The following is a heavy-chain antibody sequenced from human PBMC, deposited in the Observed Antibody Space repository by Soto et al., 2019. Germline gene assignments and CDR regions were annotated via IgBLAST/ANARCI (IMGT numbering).Heavy chain of an antibody. D-gene: IGHD1-1*01. V-gene: IGHV1-18*01. Sequence: ASVKVSCKASGYTFTSYGISWVRQAPGQGLEWMGWISAYNGNTNYAQKLQGRVTMTTDTSTSTAYMELRSLRSDDTAVYYCARDWDGKEGSYYYGMDVWGQGTTVTVSS. CDR2: ISAYNGNT. CDR1: GYTFTSYG. CDR3: ARDWDGKEGSYYYGMDV. J-gene: IGHJ6*02.